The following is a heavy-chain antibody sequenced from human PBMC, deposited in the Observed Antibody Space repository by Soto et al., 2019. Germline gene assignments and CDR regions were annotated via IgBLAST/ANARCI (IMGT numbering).Heavy chain of an antibody. CDR1: WVTVSGNY. Sequence: GGSLRLCWAASWVTVSGNYSIWVRQAPGKGLEWVSVIYSGGSTYYADSVKGRFTISRDNSNNTLYLQMNSLRAEDTAVYYCAKDRGFIDPFDYWGQGALVTVSS. J-gene: IGHJ4*02. CDR3: AKDRGFIDPFDY. D-gene: IGHD3-16*02. CDR2: IYSGGST. V-gene: IGHV3-53*01.